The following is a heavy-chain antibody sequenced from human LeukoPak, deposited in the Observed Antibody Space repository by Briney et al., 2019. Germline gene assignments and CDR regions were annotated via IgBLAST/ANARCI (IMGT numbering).Heavy chain of an antibody. CDR1: GFTFRDYW. D-gene: IGHD6-13*01. V-gene: IGHV3-7*01. CDR3: ARAGGTSWADY. Sequence: GGSLRLSCEASGFTFRDYWMTWVRQAPGKGLERVANVKQDGTEKFYVDSVKGRFTISRDNGKNSLYLQMNSMRVEDTAIYYCARAGGTSWADYWGQGTLVTVSS. CDR2: VKQDGTEK. J-gene: IGHJ4*02.